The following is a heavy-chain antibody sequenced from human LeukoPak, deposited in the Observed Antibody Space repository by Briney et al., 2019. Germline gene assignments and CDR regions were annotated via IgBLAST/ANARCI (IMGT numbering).Heavy chain of an antibody. Sequence: ASETLSLTCAVYGGSFSGYYWNWIRQPPGKGLEWIGEINHSGSTNYNPSLKSRVTISVDTSKNQFSLKLSSVTAADTAVYYCARGRGCSSTGCSNNWFDPWGQGTLVTVSS. CDR2: INHSGST. V-gene: IGHV4-34*01. J-gene: IGHJ5*02. CDR1: GGSFSGYY. D-gene: IGHD2-2*01. CDR3: ARGRGCSSTGCSNNWFDP.